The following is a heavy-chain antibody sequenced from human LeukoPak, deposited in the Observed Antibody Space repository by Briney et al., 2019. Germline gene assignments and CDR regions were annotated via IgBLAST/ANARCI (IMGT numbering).Heavy chain of an antibody. CDR1: GFTFGSYW. CDR2: IKLDGSEK. V-gene: IGHV3-7*01. J-gene: IGHJ4*02. CDR3: ARDLGQYGPGVYLGY. D-gene: IGHD3-10*01. Sequence: PGGSLRLSCAASGFTFGSYWMNWVRQAPGKGLEWVANIKLDGSEKYYVDSVKGRFTISRDNAKNSLYLQMNSLRAEDTAVYYCARDLGQYGPGVYLGYWGQGTLVTVSS.